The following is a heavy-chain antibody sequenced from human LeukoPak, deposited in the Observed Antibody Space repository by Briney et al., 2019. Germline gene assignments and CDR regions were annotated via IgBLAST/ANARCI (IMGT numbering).Heavy chain of an antibody. CDR3: ARKTYYDFWSGYLH. D-gene: IGHD3-3*01. CDR2: INWNGATT. J-gene: IGHJ4*02. Sequence: GGSLRLSXAASGFTFDGYGMTWVRQAPGKGLEWLSGINWNGATTTYADSVKGRFTISRDNAQNSLYLEMNSLRAEDTALYYCARKTYYDFWSGYLHWGQGTLVTVSS. V-gene: IGHV3-20*04. CDR1: GFTFDGYG.